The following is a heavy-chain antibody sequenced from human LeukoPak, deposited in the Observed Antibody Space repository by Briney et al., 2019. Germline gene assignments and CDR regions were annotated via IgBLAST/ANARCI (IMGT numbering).Heavy chain of an antibody. CDR1: GGSFSGYY. Sequence: SETLSLTCAVYGGSFSGYYWSWIRQPPGKGLEWIGEINHSGSTNYNPSLKSRVTISVDTSKNQFSLKLSSVTAADTAVYYCARANSNYPTGWFDPWGQGTLVTVSS. CDR3: ARANSNYPTGWFDP. CDR2: INHSGST. D-gene: IGHD4-11*01. V-gene: IGHV4-34*01. J-gene: IGHJ5*02.